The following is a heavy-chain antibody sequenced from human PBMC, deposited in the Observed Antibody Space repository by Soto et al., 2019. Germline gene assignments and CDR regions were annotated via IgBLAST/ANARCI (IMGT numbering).Heavy chain of an antibody. CDR2: INPSAGST. Sequence: QVQLVQSGAEVKKPGASVKVSCKASGYTFTSYYMHWVRQAPGQGLEWMGVINPSAGSTTYAQKFQGRVNRTRDTSTSTVYMELSSLRSEDTAVFYCARGPSTIRALDYWGQGALVTVSS. CDR1: GYTFTSYY. J-gene: IGHJ4*02. D-gene: IGHD2-8*01. V-gene: IGHV1-46*01. CDR3: ARGPSTIRALDY.